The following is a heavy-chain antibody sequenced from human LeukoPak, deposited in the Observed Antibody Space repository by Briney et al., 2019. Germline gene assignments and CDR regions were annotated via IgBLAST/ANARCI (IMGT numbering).Heavy chain of an antibody. Sequence: GGSLRLSCAGSGFIFSNYGMNWVRQAPGRGLEWISYISTSGVTMFCADSVKGRFTISRDNAKNSLYLQMNSLRDEDTAVYYCVREYYDDFGYWGQGTLVTVSS. J-gene: IGHJ4*02. V-gene: IGHV3-48*02. D-gene: IGHD4-17*01. CDR3: VREYYDDFGY. CDR1: GFIFSNYG. CDR2: ISTSGVTM.